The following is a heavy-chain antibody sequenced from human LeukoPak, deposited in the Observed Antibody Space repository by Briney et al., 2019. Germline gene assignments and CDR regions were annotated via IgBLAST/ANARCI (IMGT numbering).Heavy chain of an antibody. V-gene: IGHV3-7*01. CDR3: ARDVVGSLDY. D-gene: IGHD1-26*01. CDR1: GFTFSTYW. J-gene: IGHJ4*02. Sequence: GGSLRLSCAASGFTFSTYWMAWVRQAPGKGLEWVANIKGDDSARHQADSVKGRFTISRDNAQNSVYLQMSSLRGEDTAIYYCARDVVGSLDYWGQGTLVTVSS. CDR2: IKGDDSAR.